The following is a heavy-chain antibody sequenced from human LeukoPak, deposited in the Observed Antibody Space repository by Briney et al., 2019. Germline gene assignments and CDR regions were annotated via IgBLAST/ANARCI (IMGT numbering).Heavy chain of an antibody. CDR2: IIPILGIA. CDR3: AGSAIAVAGTVDY. CDR1: GGTFSSYA. J-gene: IGHJ4*02. V-gene: IGHV1-69*04. D-gene: IGHD6-19*01. Sequence: GASVKVSCKASGGTFSSYAISWVRQAPGQGLEWMGRIIPILGIANYAQKFLGRVTITADKSTSTAYIELSSLRSEDTAVYYCAGSAIAVAGTVDYWGQGTLVTVSS.